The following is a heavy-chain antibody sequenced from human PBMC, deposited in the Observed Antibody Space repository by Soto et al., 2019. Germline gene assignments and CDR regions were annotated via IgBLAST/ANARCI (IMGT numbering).Heavy chain of an antibody. J-gene: IGHJ6*02. D-gene: IGHD5-12*01. CDR1: GFTFSSYS. Sequence: GGSLRLSCAASGFTFSSYSMNWVRQAPGKGLEWVSSISSSSSYIYYADSVKGRFTISGDNAKNSLYLQMNSLRAEDTAVYYCARYQDSGYDEKTSYYYYGMDVWGQGTTVTVSS. V-gene: IGHV3-21*01. CDR3: ARYQDSGYDEKTSYYYYGMDV. CDR2: ISSSSSYI.